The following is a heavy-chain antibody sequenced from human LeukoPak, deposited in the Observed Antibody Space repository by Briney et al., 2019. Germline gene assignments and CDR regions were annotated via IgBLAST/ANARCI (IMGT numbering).Heavy chain of an antibody. CDR1: GFTFSSYA. CDR2: ISGGGGNT. CDR3: AKVGGVSDYYYYYMDV. V-gene: IGHV3-23*01. J-gene: IGHJ6*03. Sequence: GGSLRLTCAASGFTFSSYAMSGVRQAPGKGLKWVSTISGGGGNTNYADSVKGRFTISRDNSKNTLYLQMNSLRAEDTAVYYCAKVGGVSDYYYYYMDVWGKGTMVTVSS. D-gene: IGHD5/OR15-5a*01.